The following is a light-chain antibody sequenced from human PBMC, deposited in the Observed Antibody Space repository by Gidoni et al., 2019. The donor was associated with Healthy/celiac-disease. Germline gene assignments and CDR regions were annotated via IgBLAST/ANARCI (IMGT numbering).Light chain of an antibody. CDR2: GAS. J-gene: IGKJ2*01. CDR1: QRVSSN. CDR3: QQYNNWPMYT. Sequence: EIVMTQSPATLSVSPGESATLSCRASQRVSSNLAWYQQKPGQAPSLLIYGASTRATGIPARFSGSGSGTEFTLTISSLQSEDFAVYYCQQYNNWPMYTFGQGTKLEIK. V-gene: IGKV3-15*01.